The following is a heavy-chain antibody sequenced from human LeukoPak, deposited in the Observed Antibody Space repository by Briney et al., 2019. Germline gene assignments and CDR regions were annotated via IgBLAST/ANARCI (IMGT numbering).Heavy chain of an antibody. D-gene: IGHD6-13*01. CDR2: INPSSGGT. V-gene: IGHV1-2*02. CDR3: ARRSSWTLDY. Sequence: ASVKVSCKASGYIFTGYFMHWVRQAAGQGLEWMGWINPSSGGTHYAQKFQGRVTMTRDTSISTAYMELSRLRSDDTAVYYCARRSSWTLDYWGQGTLVTVSS. J-gene: IGHJ4*02. CDR1: GYIFTGYF.